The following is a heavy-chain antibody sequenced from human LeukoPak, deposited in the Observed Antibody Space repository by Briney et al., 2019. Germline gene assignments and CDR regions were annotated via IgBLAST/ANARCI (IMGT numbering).Heavy chain of an antibody. Sequence: PGGSLRLSCAASGFTFSSYGMNWVRQAPGKGLEWVANIKQDGSEKYYVDSVKGRFTISRDNAKNSLYLQMNSLRAEDTAVYYCARVYSGYAGDYYYYMDVWGKGTTVTISS. CDR3: ARVYSGYAGDYYYYMDV. CDR2: IKQDGSEK. D-gene: IGHD5-12*01. CDR1: GFTFSSYG. J-gene: IGHJ6*03. V-gene: IGHV3-7*01.